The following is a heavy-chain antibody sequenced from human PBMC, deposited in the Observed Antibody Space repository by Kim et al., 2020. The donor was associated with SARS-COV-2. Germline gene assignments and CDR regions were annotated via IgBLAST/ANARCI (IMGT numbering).Heavy chain of an antibody. V-gene: IGHV3-23*01. D-gene: IGHD6-19*01. J-gene: IGHJ3*02. Sequence: YADSVKGRFTISRDNSKNTLLLQMNSLRGEDTAVYYCGKVRQFSVDAFDIWGQGTMVTVSS. CDR3: GKVRQFSVDAFDI.